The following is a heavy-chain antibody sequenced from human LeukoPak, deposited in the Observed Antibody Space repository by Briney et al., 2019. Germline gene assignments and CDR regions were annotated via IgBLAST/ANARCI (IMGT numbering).Heavy chain of an antibody. CDR2: ISSNGGST. CDR3: ARGKITIFPLQY. CDR1: GFTFSSYA. Sequence: PGGSPRLSCAASGFTFSSYAMHWVRQAPGKGLEYVSAISSNGGSTYYANSVKGRFTISRDNSKNTLYLQMGSLRAEDMAVYYCARGKITIFPLQYWGQGTLVTVSS. J-gene: IGHJ4*02. V-gene: IGHV3-64*01. D-gene: IGHD3-9*01.